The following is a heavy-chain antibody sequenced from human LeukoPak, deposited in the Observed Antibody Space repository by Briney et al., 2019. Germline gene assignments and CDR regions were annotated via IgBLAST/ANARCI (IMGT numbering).Heavy chain of an antibody. Sequence: GGSLRLSCAASGFTFSSHAMSWVRQAPGKGVEWVLSFSSSGGSTYYADSVKGRFTISRDNSKNTLYLQMNSLRAEDTAVYYCATVSRSSWRAFDFWGQGTKVIVSS. CDR1: GFTFSSHA. V-gene: IGHV3-23*01. CDR3: ATVSRSSWRAFDF. CDR2: FSSSGGST. J-gene: IGHJ3*01. D-gene: IGHD6-13*01.